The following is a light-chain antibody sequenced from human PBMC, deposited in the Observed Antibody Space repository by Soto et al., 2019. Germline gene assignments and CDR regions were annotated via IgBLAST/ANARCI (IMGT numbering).Light chain of an antibody. Sequence: EIVLTQSPCTLSLSPGERATLSCRASQSIKSSSLAWYQQRPGQAPRLLMYGGSTRASGFPDRFSGRGFETDFTLTISEVEPEDFAVYYCQQYGSSPRTFGQGTKVDI. V-gene: IGKV3-20*01. CDR3: QQYGSSPRT. J-gene: IGKJ1*01. CDR1: QSIKSSS. CDR2: GGS.